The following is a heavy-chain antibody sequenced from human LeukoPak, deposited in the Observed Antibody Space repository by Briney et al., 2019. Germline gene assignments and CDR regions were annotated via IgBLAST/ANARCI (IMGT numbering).Heavy chain of an antibody. Sequence: PSETLSLTCTVSGGSISSSSYYWGWIRQPPGKGLEWIGSIYYSGSTYYNPSLKSRVTISVDTSKNQFSLKLSSVTAADTAVYYCAGGAAGIYAFDNWGQGTMVTVSS. CDR1: GGSISSSSYY. J-gene: IGHJ3*02. CDR3: AGGAAGIYAFDN. V-gene: IGHV4-39*01. CDR2: IYYSGST. D-gene: IGHD6-13*01.